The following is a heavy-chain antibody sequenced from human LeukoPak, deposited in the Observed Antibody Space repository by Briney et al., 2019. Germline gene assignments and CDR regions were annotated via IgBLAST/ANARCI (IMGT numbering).Heavy chain of an antibody. Sequence: PSETLSLTCTVSGASINSETYYWGWVRQPPGKGLQWIGSFYNSGSTYYTPSLKSRVTISVDTSKRQFSLRLTSVTAADTAVYYCILMPGYWGQGILVAVSS. V-gene: IGHV4-39*01. CDR1: GASINSETYY. J-gene: IGHJ4*02. D-gene: IGHD2-2*01. CDR3: ILMPGY. CDR2: FYNSGST.